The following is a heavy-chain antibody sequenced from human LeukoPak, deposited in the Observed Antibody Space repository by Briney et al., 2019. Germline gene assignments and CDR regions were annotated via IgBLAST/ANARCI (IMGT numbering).Heavy chain of an antibody. D-gene: IGHD3-10*01. V-gene: IGHV3-23*01. Sequence: GGSLRLSCAASGFTFSSYAMSWVRQAPGKGLEWVSAIGGSGGSTYYADSVKGRFTISRDNSKNTLYLQMNSLRAEDTAVYYCAKSYYGSGSWDFDYWGQGTLVTVSS. CDR1: GFTFSSYA. J-gene: IGHJ4*02. CDR2: IGGSGGST. CDR3: AKSYYGSGSWDFDY.